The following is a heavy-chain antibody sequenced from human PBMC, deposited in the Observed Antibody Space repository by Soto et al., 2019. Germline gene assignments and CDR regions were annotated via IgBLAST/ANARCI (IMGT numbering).Heavy chain of an antibody. CDR2: IYYSGST. CDR3: AASCVGCGGFNYYGMDV. D-gene: IGHD2-21*01. V-gene: IGHV4-31*03. Sequence: QVQLQESGPGLVKPSQTLSLTCTVSGGTIRSGGYYWSWIRQHPGKGLEWIGYIYYSGSTYYNPSLKSRVTISVDTSKNQFSLKLSSVTAADTAVYYCAASCVGCGGFNYYGMDVWGQGTTVTVSS. CDR1: GGTIRSGGYY. J-gene: IGHJ6*02.